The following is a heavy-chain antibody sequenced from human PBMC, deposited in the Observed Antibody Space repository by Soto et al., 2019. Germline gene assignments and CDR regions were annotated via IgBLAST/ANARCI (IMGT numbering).Heavy chain of an antibody. CDR1: GFSLSTSGVG. Sequence: SGPTLVKPTQTLTLTCTFSGFSLSTSGVGVGWIRQPPGKALEWLALIYWDDDKRYSPSLKSRLTITKDTSKNQVVLTMTDMDPVDTATYYCAHSPINYDFRSGYSPFYFDYWGQGTLVTVSS. J-gene: IGHJ4*02. CDR3: AHSPINYDFRSGYSPFYFDY. V-gene: IGHV2-5*02. D-gene: IGHD3-3*01. CDR2: IYWDDDK.